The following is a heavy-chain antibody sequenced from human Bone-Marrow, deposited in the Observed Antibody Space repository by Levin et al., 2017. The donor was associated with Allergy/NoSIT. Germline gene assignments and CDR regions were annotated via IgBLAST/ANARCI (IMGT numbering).Heavy chain of an antibody. Sequence: SETLSLTCAVSGGSISSGGYSWSWIRQPPGKGLEWIGYIYHSGSTYYNPSLKSRVTISVDRSKNQFSLKLSSVTAADTAVYYCARRVTMVRGVIVWFDPWGQGTLVTVSS. CDR1: GGSISSGGYS. CDR2: IYHSGST. D-gene: IGHD3-10*01. CDR3: ARRVTMVRGVIVWFDP. V-gene: IGHV4-30-2*01. J-gene: IGHJ5*02.